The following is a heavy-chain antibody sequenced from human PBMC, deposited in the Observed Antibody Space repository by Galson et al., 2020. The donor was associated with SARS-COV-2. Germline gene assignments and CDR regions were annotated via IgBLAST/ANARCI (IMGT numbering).Heavy chain of an antibody. CDR2: IRSKANSYAT. Sequence: GESLKISCAASGFTFSGSAMHWVRQASGKGLEWVGRIRSKANSYATAYAASVKGRFTISRDDSKNTAYLQMNSLKTEDTAVYYCTSRGGYYYDSSGLRRPMDVWGQGTTVTVSS. V-gene: IGHV3-73*01. CDR3: TSRGGYYYDSSGLRRPMDV. D-gene: IGHD3-22*01. J-gene: IGHJ6*02. CDR1: GFTFSGSA.